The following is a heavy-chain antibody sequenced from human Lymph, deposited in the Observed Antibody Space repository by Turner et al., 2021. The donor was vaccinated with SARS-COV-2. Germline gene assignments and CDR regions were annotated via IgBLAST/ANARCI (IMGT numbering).Heavy chain of an antibody. CDR1: GFTFSSHG. D-gene: IGHD1-26*01. CDR2: IWYDGSNK. Sequence: QVQLVESGGGVVQPGSSLRLSCAASGFTFSSHGMHWVRQAPGKGLEWVAVIWYDGSNKYHADSVKGRFTISRDNSKNTLYLQMNSLRAEDTAVYYCAREGVVGATSGLDYWGQGTLVTVSS. V-gene: IGHV3-33*01. CDR3: AREGVVGATSGLDY. J-gene: IGHJ4*02.